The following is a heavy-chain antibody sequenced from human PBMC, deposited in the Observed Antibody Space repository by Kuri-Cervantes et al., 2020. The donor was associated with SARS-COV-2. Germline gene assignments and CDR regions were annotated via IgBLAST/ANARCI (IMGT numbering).Heavy chain of an antibody. CDR2: ISAYNGNT. CDR3: ARDRPGIAAASLYYYYYMDV. J-gene: IGHJ6*03. CDR1: GYTFTSYC. V-gene: IGHV1-18*01. D-gene: IGHD6-13*01. Sequence: ASVKVCFKASGYTFTSYCSSRVRQAPGQGLEWRGWISAYNGNTSYAQKLQGRVNMTTGTSTSTAYMELRSLKSDDTDVYYCARDRPGIAAASLYYYYYMDVWGKGTTVTVSS.